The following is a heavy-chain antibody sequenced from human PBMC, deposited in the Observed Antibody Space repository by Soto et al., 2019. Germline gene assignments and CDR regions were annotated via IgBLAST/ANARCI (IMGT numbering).Heavy chain of an antibody. J-gene: IGHJ4*02. CDR2: IYYSGST. D-gene: IGHD6-13*01. CDR3: ARSFGGAAAGPFDY. CDR1: GVSISSGGYY. V-gene: IGHV4-31*03. Sequence: QVQLQESGPGLVKPSQTLSLTCTVSGVSISSGGYYWSWIRQHPGKGLEWIGYIYYSGSTYYNPSLKSRVNISVDTSKNQSSLKLSSVTAADTAVDYCARSFGGAAAGPFDYWGQGTLVTVSS.